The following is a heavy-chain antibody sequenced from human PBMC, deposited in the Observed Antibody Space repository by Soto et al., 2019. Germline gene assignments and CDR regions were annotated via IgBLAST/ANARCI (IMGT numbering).Heavy chain of an antibody. D-gene: IGHD3-16*02. CDR1: GYTFNTFG. CDR3: ARDRWLQSDFDY. J-gene: IGHJ4*02. V-gene: IGHV1-18*04. Sequence: QIQLVQSGAEVKKPGASVKVSCRASGYTFNTFGVSWVRLVPGQGLEWMGWVSTYYGNTNLAQKFQGRLTLTRDTSTTTADMELRNLRLDSTALYYCARDRWLQSDFDYWGQGTRVTVSA. CDR2: VSTYYGNT.